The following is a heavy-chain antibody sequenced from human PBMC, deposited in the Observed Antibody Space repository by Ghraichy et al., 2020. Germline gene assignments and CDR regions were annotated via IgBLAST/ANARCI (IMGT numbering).Heavy chain of an antibody. CDR1: GGSISTYY. D-gene: IGHD2-2*02. CDR2: IYYSGST. Sequence: SETLSLTCTVSGGSISTYYWSWIRQPPGKGLEWIGYIYYSGSTNYNPSLKSRVTISVDTSKNQFSLKLNSVTAADTAVYYCARLGCMGTSCYTPDYWGQGTLVTVSS. J-gene: IGHJ4*02. V-gene: IGHV4-59*08. CDR3: ARLGCMGTSCYTPDY.